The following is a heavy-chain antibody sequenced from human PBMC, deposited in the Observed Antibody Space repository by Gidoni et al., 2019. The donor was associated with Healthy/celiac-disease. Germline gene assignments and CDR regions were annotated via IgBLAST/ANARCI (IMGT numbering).Heavy chain of an antibody. CDR3: ARGAGYYDSNWFDP. CDR1: GFTFRSYD. V-gene: IGHV3-13*01. Sequence: EVQLVESGGGLVQPGGSLRLSCAASGFTFRSYDMHWVRQATGKGLEWVSAIGTAGDTYYPGSVKGRFTISRENAKNSLYLQMNSLRAGDTAVYYCARGAGYYDSNWFDPWGQGTLVTVSS. J-gene: IGHJ5*02. CDR2: IGTAGDT. D-gene: IGHD3-22*01.